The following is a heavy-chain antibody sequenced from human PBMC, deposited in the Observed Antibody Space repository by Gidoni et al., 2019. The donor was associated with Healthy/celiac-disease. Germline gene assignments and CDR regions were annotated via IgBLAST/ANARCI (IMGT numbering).Heavy chain of an antibody. J-gene: IGHJ6*02. Sequence: EVQLLESGGGLVQPGGSLRRSCAASGFTFSSYAMSWVRQAPGKGLEWVSAISGSGGSTYYADSVKGRFTISRDNSKNTLYLQMNSLRAEDTAVYYCASDDYGDYANYYGMDVWGQGTTVTVSS. D-gene: IGHD4-17*01. V-gene: IGHV3-23*01. CDR3: ASDDYGDYANYYGMDV. CDR1: GFTFSSYA. CDR2: ISGSGGST.